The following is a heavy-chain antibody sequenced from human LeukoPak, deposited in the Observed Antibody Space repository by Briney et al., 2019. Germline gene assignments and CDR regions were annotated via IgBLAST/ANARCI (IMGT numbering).Heavy chain of an antibody. J-gene: IGHJ6*02. Sequence: GESLKISCKGSGYSFTSYWIGWVRQMPGKGLEWMGIIYPGDSDTRYSPSFQGQVTISADKSISTAYLQWSSLKASDTAMYYCARHLESGSGYYYYGMDVWGQGTTVTVSS. D-gene: IGHD3-10*01. CDR2: IYPGDSDT. V-gene: IGHV5-51*01. CDR1: GYSFTSYW. CDR3: ARHLESGSGYYYYGMDV.